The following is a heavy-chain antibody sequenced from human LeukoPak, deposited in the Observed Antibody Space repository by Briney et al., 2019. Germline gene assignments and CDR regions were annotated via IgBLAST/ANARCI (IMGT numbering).Heavy chain of an antibody. CDR3: ARGENY. CDR1: GGSFSGYY. CDR2: INHSGST. V-gene: IGHV4-34*01. J-gene: IGHJ4*02. Sequence: SETLSLTCAVYGGSFSGYYWSWIRQPPGKGLEWIGEINHSGSTNYNPSLKSRVTISVDTSKDQFSLKLSSVTAADTTVYYCARGENYWGQGTLVTVSS.